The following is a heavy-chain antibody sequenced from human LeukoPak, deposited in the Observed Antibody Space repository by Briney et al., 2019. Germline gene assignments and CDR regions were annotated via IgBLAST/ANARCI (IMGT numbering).Heavy chain of an antibody. D-gene: IGHD2-21*01. J-gene: IGHJ5*02. CDR1: GFTFSSYW. V-gene: IGHV3-74*01. Sequence: GGSLRLSCAASGFTFSSYWMYWVRQAPGKGLVWVSHINTDGGITDYADSVKGRFTISRDNAKNTLYLQMNSLRVEDTAVYYCARLAWFDPWGQGTLVTVSS. CDR3: ARLAWFDP. CDR2: INTDGGIT.